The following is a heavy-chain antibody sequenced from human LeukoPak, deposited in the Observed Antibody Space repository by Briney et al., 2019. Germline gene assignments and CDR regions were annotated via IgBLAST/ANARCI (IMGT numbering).Heavy chain of an antibody. Sequence: GGSLRLSCAASGLTVSSSYMSWVRQAPGKGLEWVSIIYNDGSTYYAESMKGRFTISRDNSKNTLYLQVNSLRAEDTAMYYCARNILFAFDIWGQGTMVTVSS. CDR1: GLTVSSSY. V-gene: IGHV3-53*01. D-gene: IGHD2/OR15-2a*01. J-gene: IGHJ3*02. CDR2: IYNDGST. CDR3: ARNILFAFDI.